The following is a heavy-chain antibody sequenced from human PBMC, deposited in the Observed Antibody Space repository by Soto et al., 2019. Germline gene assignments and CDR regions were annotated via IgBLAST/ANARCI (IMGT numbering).Heavy chain of an antibody. CDR3: ARQGFGPLHGLVDV. J-gene: IGHJ6*02. D-gene: IGHD3-10*01. Sequence: PSETLSLTCTVSGGSISGYYWSWIRQPPGKGLEWIGYMYNTGSTVYNPSFKSRVTISVDTSKNQFSLKLNSVTAADTAVYYCARQGFGPLHGLVDVWGQGTTVTVS. CDR1: GGSISGYY. CDR2: MYNTGST. V-gene: IGHV4-59*01.